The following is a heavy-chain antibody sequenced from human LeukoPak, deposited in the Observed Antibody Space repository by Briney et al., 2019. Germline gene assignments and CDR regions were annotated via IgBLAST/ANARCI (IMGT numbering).Heavy chain of an antibody. Sequence: GGSLRLSCAASGFTFGDYYMSWIRQAPGKGLEWVSYISSSSSYTNYADSVKGRFTISRDNAKNSLYLQMNSLRAEDTAVYYCARSYSGYDWPATFDYWGQGTLVTVSS. D-gene: IGHD5-12*01. CDR1: GFTFGDYY. V-gene: IGHV3-11*06. CDR3: ARSYSGYDWPATFDY. J-gene: IGHJ4*02. CDR2: ISSSSSYT.